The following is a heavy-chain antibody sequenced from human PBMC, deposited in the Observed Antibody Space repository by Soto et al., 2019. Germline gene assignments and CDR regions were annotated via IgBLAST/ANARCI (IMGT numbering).Heavy chain of an antibody. J-gene: IGHJ6*02. D-gene: IGHD3-10*01. CDR1: GGSTSNGYY. V-gene: IGHV4-34*01. Sequence: PSETLSLTCTVSGGSTSNGYYWSWIRQPPGKGLEWIGEINHSGSTNYNPSLKSRVTISVDTSKNQFSLKLSSVTAADTAVYYCARPKYYGSGSYFGMDVWGQGTTVTVSS. CDR3: ARPKYYGSGSYFGMDV. CDR2: INHSGST.